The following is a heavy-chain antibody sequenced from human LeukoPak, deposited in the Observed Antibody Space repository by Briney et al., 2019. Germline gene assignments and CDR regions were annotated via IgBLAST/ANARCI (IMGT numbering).Heavy chain of an antibody. CDR2: ITSRGEST. V-gene: IGHV3-23*01. CDR1: GFTFSIYA. Sequence: GGSLRLSCAASGFTFSIYAMSWVRQAPGKGLQWVSSITSRGESTWYVDSVKGRFTITRDNSENTLYLQMHSLRAEDTAVYYCARAVAAAGIYYWGQGTLVTVSS. D-gene: IGHD6-13*01. J-gene: IGHJ4*02. CDR3: ARAVAAAGIYY.